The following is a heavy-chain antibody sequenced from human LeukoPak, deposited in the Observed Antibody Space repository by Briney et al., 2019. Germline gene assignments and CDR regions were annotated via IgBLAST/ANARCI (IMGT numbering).Heavy chain of an antibody. D-gene: IGHD3-3*01. CDR3: ARDRVTIFGVVIINDYYYYMDV. Sequence: PGGSLRLSRAASGFTFSSYSMNWVRQAPGKGLEWVSSISSSSSYIYYADSVKGRFTISRDNAKNSLYLQMNSLRAEDTAVYYCARDRVTIFGVVIINDYYYYMDVWGKGTTVTVSS. CDR1: GFTFSSYS. CDR2: ISSSSSYI. J-gene: IGHJ6*03. V-gene: IGHV3-21*01.